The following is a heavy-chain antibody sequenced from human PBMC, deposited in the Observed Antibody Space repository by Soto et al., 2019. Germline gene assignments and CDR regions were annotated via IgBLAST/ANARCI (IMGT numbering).Heavy chain of an antibody. CDR2: ISGYNGDT. D-gene: IGHD3-10*01. Sequence: QVPLVQSGAEVKKPGASVKVSCKTSGYSFTGYGISWVRQAPGQGLEWMGWISGYNGDTNYAQKLQGRVTMTTDTSTRTAYMELWALRSDDTAVYYCAKDRKFGDSDYWGQGTLVTVST. J-gene: IGHJ4*02. CDR1: GYSFTGYG. CDR3: AKDRKFGDSDY. V-gene: IGHV1-18*01.